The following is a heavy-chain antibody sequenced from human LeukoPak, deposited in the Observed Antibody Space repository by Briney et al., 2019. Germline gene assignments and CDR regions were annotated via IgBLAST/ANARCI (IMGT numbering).Heavy chain of an antibody. Sequence: SETLSLTCTVSGGSINSSIYYWGWIRQPPGKGLEWIGNIYYSGSTYYNPSLKSRVTISVDTSKNQFSLKLNSVTAADTAVYYCARDRGHWNRGLFDYWGQGTLVTVSS. CDR1: GGSINSSIYY. CDR3: ARDRGHWNRGLFDY. D-gene: IGHD1-1*01. CDR2: IYYSGST. J-gene: IGHJ4*02. V-gene: IGHV4-39*07.